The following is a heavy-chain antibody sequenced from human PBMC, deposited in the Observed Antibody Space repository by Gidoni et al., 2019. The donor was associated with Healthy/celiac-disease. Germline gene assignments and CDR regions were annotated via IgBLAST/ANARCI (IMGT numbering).Heavy chain of an antibody. CDR1: GGSISSYY. CDR2: IYYSGST. J-gene: IGHJ5*02. V-gene: IGHV4-59*01. D-gene: IGHD2-2*01. CDR3: ARVKYCSSTSCYLNNWFDP. Sequence: QVQLQASGPGLVKPSETLSLTCPVSGGSISSYYWSWIRQPPGKGLEWIGYIYYSGSTNYNPSLKSRVTISVDTSKNQFSLKLSSVTAADTAVYYCARVKYCSSTSCYLNNWFDPWGQGTLVTVSS.